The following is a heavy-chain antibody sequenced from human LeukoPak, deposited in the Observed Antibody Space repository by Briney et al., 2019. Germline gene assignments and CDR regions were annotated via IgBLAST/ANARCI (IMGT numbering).Heavy chain of an antibody. V-gene: IGHV6-1*01. J-gene: IGHJ4*02. D-gene: IGHD3-22*01. CDR1: GDSVSSNSAA. Sequence: SQTLSLACAISGDSVSSNSAAWNWIRQSPSRGLEWLGRTYDRSKWYNDYAVSVKSRITINPDTSKNQFSLQLNSVTPKDTAVYYCARVSYYYDSSGYYYYFDYWGQGTLVTVSS. CDR3: ARVSYYYDSSGYYYYFDY. CDR2: TYDRSKWYN.